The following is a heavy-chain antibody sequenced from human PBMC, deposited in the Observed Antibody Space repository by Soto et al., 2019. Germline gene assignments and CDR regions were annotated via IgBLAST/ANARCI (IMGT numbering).Heavy chain of an antibody. Sequence: ASVKVSFKASGGTFSSYAISWVLQAPGQGLEWMGGIIPIFGTANYAQKFQGRVTITADESTSTAYMELSSLRSEDTAVYYCARGGTLCTNGVCLPGHDAFDIWGQGTMVTVSS. CDR3: ARGGTLCTNGVCLPGHDAFDI. CDR2: IIPIFGTA. V-gene: IGHV1-69*13. J-gene: IGHJ3*02. D-gene: IGHD2-8*01. CDR1: GGTFSSYA.